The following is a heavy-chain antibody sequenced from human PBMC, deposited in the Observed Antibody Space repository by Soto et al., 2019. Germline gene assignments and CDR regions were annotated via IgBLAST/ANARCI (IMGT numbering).Heavy chain of an antibody. J-gene: IGHJ3*01. CDR2: ISYDGTNN. D-gene: IGHD3-10*01. CDR3: ATITVVRGVTYDAFDF. CDR1: GCTFSAYA. Sequence: QVQLVESGGGVVQPGRSLRLSCAASGCTFSAYAMHWVRQAPGKGLEWVAVISYDGTNNYYADSVKGRFTISRDNSKNTLFLQMNSLRSEDTAVYDCATITVVRGVTYDAFDFWGQGTMVTVSS. V-gene: IGHV3-30-3*01.